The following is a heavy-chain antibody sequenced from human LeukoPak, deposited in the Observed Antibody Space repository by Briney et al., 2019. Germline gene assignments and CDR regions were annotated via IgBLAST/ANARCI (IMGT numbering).Heavy chain of an antibody. J-gene: IGHJ6*02. CDR2: ISGSGGST. V-gene: IGHV3-23*01. Sequence: PGGSLRLSCAASGFTFSSYAMSWVRRAPGKGLEWVSAISGSGGSTYYADSVKGRFTISRDNSKNTLYLQMNSLRAEDTAVCYCAKAYSSSWSSNYYYYGMDVWGQGTTVTVSS. D-gene: IGHD6-13*01. CDR3: AKAYSSSWSSNYYYYGMDV. CDR1: GFTFSSYA.